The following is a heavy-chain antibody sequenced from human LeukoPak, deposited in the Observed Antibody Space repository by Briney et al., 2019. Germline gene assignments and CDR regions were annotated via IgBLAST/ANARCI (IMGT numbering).Heavy chain of an antibody. D-gene: IGHD6-19*01. Sequence: KASETLSLTCAAYGGSFSGYYWSWIRQPPGKGLEWIGEINHSGSTNYNPSLKSRVTISVDTSKNQFSLKLSSVTAADTAVYYCARGGGSGWYRGPDYYYYDYMDVWGKGTTVTVSS. CDR2: INHSGST. CDR1: GGSFSGYY. CDR3: ARGGGSGWYRGPDYYYYDYMDV. V-gene: IGHV4-34*01. J-gene: IGHJ6*03.